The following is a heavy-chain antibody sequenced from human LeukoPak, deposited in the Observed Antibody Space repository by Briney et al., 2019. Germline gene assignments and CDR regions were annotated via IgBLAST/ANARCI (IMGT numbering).Heavy chain of an antibody. D-gene: IGHD2-15*01. CDR2: IRYDGSNK. J-gene: IGHJ4*02. CDR1: GFTFSSYG. V-gene: IGHV3-30*02. Sequence: GGSLRLSCAASGFTFSSYGMHWVRQAPGKGLEWVAFIRYDGSNKYYADSVKGRFTISRDNSKNTLYLQMNSLRAEDTAVYYCAKDWEDIVVVVAAQYYFDYWGQGTLVTVSS. CDR3: AKDWEDIVVVVAAQYYFDY.